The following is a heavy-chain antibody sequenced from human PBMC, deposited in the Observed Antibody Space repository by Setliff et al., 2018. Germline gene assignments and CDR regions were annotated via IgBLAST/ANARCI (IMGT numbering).Heavy chain of an antibody. CDR2: TIPIFGTA. V-gene: IGHV1-69*13. CDR1: GDTFSSSA. CDR3: ARDGDNYYDSSGYYLNHAFDI. D-gene: IGHD3-22*01. J-gene: IGHJ3*02. Sequence: ASVKVSCKASGDTFSSSAISWVRQAPGQGLEWMGGTIPIFGTANYAQKFQGRVTITADESTSTAYMELSSLRSEDTAVYYCARDGDNYYDSSGYYLNHAFDIWGQGTMVTVSS.